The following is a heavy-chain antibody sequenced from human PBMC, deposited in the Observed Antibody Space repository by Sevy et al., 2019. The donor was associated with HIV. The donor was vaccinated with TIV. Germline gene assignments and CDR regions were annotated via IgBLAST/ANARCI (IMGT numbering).Heavy chain of an antibody. Sequence: GGSLRLSCAASGFNFNTYEMNWVPQAAGKGLEWISYITYSGSTTYYAESVKGRFTISRDNAKNSLSLQMNSLRPEDTAVYYCARGTATYYYGSGGMDVWGQGTTVTVSS. CDR2: ITYSGSTT. V-gene: IGHV3-48*03. CDR1: GFNFNTYE. J-gene: IGHJ6*02. CDR3: ARGTATYYYGSGGMDV. D-gene: IGHD3-10*01.